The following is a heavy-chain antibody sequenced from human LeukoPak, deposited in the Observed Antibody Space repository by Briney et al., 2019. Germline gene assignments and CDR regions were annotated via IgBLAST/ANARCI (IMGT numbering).Heavy chain of an antibody. J-gene: IGHJ4*02. D-gene: IGHD2-21*01. CDR3: AKNAQRGGGDFDY. CDR2: ISYDGSNK. CDR1: GFTFSSYG. V-gene: IGHV3-30*18. Sequence: PGGSLRLSCAASGFTFSSYGMPWVRQAPGKGLEWVAIISYDGSNKYYADSVKGRFTISRDNPQNTLYLQINSLRPEDTAVYYCAKNAQRGGGDFDYWGQGTLVTVSS.